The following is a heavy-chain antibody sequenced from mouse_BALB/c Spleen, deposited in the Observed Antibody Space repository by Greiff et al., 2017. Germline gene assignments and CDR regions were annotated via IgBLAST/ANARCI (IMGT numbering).Heavy chain of an antibody. CDR1: GYSITSDYA. V-gene: IGHV3-2*02. CDR3: ARNGNYVRYYYAMDY. D-gene: IGHD2-1*01. Sequence: EVKLLESGPGLVKPSQSLSLTCTVTGYSITSDYAWNWIRQFPGNKLEWMGYISYSGSTSYNPSLKSRIPITRDTSKNQFFLQLNSVTTEDTATYYWARNGNYVRYYYAMDYWVKEPQSPSPQ. J-gene: IGHJ4*01. CDR2: ISYSGST.